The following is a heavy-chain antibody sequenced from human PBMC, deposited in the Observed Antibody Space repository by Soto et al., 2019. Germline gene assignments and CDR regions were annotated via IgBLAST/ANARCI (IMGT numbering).Heavy chain of an antibody. Sequence: QVQLVESGGGVVQPGRSLRLSCAASGFIFSSYGMHWVRQAPGKGLEWVAVIWYDGSNKYYADSVKGRFTISRDNSKNTLYLQMDSLRAEDTAVYYCARWYRRAFDIWGQGTMVTVSS. CDR3: ARWYRRAFDI. J-gene: IGHJ3*02. D-gene: IGHD1-20*01. V-gene: IGHV3-33*01. CDR1: GFIFSSYG. CDR2: IWYDGSNK.